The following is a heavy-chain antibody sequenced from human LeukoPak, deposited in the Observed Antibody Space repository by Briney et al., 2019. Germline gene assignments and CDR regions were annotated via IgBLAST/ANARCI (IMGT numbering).Heavy chain of an antibody. J-gene: IGHJ4*02. CDR3: ARQYGATVVTGYFDY. D-gene: IGHD4-23*01. Sequence: GESLKISCKGSGYSFTSYWIGWVRQIPGKGLGWMGIIYPGDSDTRYSPSFQGQVTISADKSISTAYLQWSSLKASDTAMYYCARQYGATVVTGYFDYWGQGTLVTVSS. CDR2: IYPGDSDT. CDR1: GYSFTSYW. V-gene: IGHV5-51*01.